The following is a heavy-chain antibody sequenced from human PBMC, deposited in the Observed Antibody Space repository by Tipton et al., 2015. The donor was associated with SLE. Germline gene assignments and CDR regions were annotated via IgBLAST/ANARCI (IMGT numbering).Heavy chain of an antibody. CDR2: IYYSGST. Sequence: TLSLTCTVSGGSISSYYWSWIQQPPGKGLEWIGYIYYSGSTNYNPSLKSRVTISVDTSKNQFSLKLSSVTAADTAVYYCARTGTETYYYGMDVWGQGTTVTVSS. CDR3: ARTGTETYYYGMDV. CDR1: GGSISSYY. D-gene: IGHD1-1*01. V-gene: IGHV4-59*01. J-gene: IGHJ6*02.